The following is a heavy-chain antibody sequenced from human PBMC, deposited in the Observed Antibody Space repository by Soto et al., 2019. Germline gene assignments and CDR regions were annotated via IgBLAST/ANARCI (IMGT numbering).Heavy chain of an antibody. CDR1: GFTVSSNY. Sequence: GGSLRLSCAVSGFTVSSNYMSWVRQAPGKGLEWVSVIYSGGSTYYADSVKGRFTISRHNSKNTLYLQMNSLRAEDTAVYYCAKSGGYNYGYQETDYWGQGTLVTVSS. D-gene: IGHD5-18*01. CDR2: IYSGGST. V-gene: IGHV3-53*01. CDR3: AKSGGYNYGYQETDY. J-gene: IGHJ4*02.